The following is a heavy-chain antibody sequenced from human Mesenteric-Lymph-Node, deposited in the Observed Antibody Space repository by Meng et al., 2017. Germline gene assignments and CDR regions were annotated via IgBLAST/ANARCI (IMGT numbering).Heavy chain of an antibody. D-gene: IGHD6-19*01. CDR3: ARVSSGWDYFDY. CDR1: GAAVISGGYY. Sequence: LRGSGPCLVRPPGPRSLTSTVSGAAVISGGYYWTWIRKHPGKGLEWFGHIYYSGSTFYNPSLKRRVIISIDTSKNQFSLNLRSVTAADTAVYYCARVSSGWDYFDYWGQGTLVTVSS. J-gene: IGHJ4*02. CDR2: IYYSGST. V-gene: IGHV4-31*02.